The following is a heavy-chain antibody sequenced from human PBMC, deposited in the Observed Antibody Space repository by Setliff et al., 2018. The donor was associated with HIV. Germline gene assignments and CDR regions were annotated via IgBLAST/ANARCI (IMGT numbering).Heavy chain of an antibody. V-gene: IGHV1-69*10. Sequence: SVKVSCKASGGSFSTYAISWVRQAPGQGLEWMGGMIPLVGVPIYAQEFQGRVTITADKSTTTAYIELSSLTSEDTALYYCARLQVGPAHPLDYWGQGTLVTVSS. J-gene: IGHJ4*02. CDR2: MIPLVGVP. D-gene: IGHD2-2*01. CDR1: GGSFSTYA. CDR3: ARLQVGPAHPLDY.